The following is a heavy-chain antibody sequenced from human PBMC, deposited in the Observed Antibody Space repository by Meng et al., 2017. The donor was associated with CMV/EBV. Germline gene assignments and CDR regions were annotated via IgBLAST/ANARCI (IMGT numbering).Heavy chain of an antibody. Sequence: SVKVSCKASGFTFTSSAVQWVRQARGQRLEWIGWIVVGSGNTNYAQKFQERVTITRDMSTSTAYMELSSLRSEDTAVYYCARDRRVTMVRGVIITAPGLSFDPWGQGTLVTVSS. CDR3: ARDRRVTMVRGVIITAPGLSFDP. V-gene: IGHV1-58*01. CDR1: GFTFTSSA. D-gene: IGHD3-10*01. CDR2: IVVGSGNT. J-gene: IGHJ5*02.